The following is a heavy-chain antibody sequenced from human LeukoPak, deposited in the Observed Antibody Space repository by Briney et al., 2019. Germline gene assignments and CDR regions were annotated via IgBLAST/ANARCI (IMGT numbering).Heavy chain of an antibody. D-gene: IGHD3-9*01. CDR2: IYYSGST. J-gene: IGHJ4*02. CDR1: GGSISSSSYY. V-gene: IGHV4-39*01. Sequence: SETLSLTCTVSGGSISSSSYYWGWIRQPPGKGLEWIGSIYYSGSTYYNPSLKSRVTISVDTSRNQFSLKLSSVTAADTAVYYCARLISRSYDILTGYYSGDYWGQGTLVTVSS. CDR3: ARLISRSYDILTGYYSGDY.